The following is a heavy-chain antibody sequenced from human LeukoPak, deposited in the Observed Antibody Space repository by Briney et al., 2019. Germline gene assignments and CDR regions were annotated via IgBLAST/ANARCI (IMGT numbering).Heavy chain of an antibody. V-gene: IGHV1-69*05. D-gene: IGHD2-21*02. CDR1: GGTFSSYA. CDR2: IMPIFGTA. Sequence: SVKVSCKASGGTFSSYAISWVRQAPGQGLEWMGRIMPIFGTAGYAQKFQGRVTITTDESTRTAYLELSSLTSDDTAVYYCARDWAALTYCGGDCYGGYFDYWGQGTMVTVSS. J-gene: IGHJ4*02. CDR3: ARDWAALTYCGGDCYGGYFDY.